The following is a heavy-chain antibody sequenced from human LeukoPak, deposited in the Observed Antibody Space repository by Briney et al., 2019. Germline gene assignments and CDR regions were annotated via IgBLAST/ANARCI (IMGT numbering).Heavy chain of an antibody. V-gene: IGHV3-48*02. J-gene: IGHJ4*02. CDR1: GFTFSSYN. Sequence: GGSLRLSCAASGFTFSSYNMNWVRQAPGKGLEWVSFISTSGNTIYYVDSVKGRFTISRDNAKNSLYLQMNSLRDEDTAVYYCARKYSGSGNYFFDYWGQRTLVSVSS. CDR2: ISTSGNTI. CDR3: ARKYSGSGNYFFDY. D-gene: IGHD3-10*01.